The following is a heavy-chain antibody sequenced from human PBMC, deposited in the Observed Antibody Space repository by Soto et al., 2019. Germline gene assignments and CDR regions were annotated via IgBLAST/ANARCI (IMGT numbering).Heavy chain of an antibody. V-gene: IGHV1-69*08. Sequence: VQLVQSGAEVKKPGSSVKVSCKASGGTLTTYIVSWVRQAPGQGPEWMGAFIPTLGKADLAQKFQGRLTITADKDTNTAFMELSSLRSEDTAMYFCARDSCGGDCSTPYLYYYGMDVWGQGTTVIVSS. CDR1: GGTLTTYI. CDR3: ARDSCGGDCSTPYLYYYGMDV. D-gene: IGHD2-21*02. CDR2: FIPTLGKA. J-gene: IGHJ6*02.